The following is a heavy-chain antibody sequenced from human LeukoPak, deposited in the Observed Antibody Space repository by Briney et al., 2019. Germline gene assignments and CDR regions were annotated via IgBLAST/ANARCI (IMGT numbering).Heavy chain of an antibody. CDR3: ARDTRITMVRGVKAYYFDY. D-gene: IGHD3-10*01. CDR1: GGSISSSSYY. Sequence: SETLSLTCTVSGGSISSSSYYWSWIRQPPGKGLEWIGYIYYSGSTYYNPSLKSRVTISVDTSKNQFSLKLSSVTAADTAVYYCARDTRITMVRGVKAYYFDYWGQGTLVTVSS. V-gene: IGHV4-30-4*01. CDR2: IYYSGST. J-gene: IGHJ4*02.